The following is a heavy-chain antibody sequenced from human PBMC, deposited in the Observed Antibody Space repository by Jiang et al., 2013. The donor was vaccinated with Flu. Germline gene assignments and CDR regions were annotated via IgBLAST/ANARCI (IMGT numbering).Heavy chain of an antibody. CDR3: ARLVGGHNYLDH. CDR2: VYFTGIT. V-gene: IGHV4-31*03. J-gene: IGHJ4*02. CDR1: SASISSPGYY. D-gene: IGHD1-26*01. Sequence: PGLVKASQTLSLTCTVSSASISSPGYYWNWIRQHPERGLEWIGYVYFTGITFYNPSLKSRISMSVDTSKSQFSLKLNSVTAADTAVYYCARLVGGHNYLDHWGLGTQVTVSS.